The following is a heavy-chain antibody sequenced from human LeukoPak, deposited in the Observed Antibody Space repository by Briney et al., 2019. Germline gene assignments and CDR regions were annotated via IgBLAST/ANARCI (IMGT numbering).Heavy chain of an antibody. J-gene: IGHJ4*02. V-gene: IGHV3-30*03. CDR2: ITYDGYYK. CDR3: ASDYGGNY. Sequence: GGSLRLSCAASGFTFTSYGMHWVRPAPGKGLEWVALITYDGYYKYYSDSVKGRFTISRDNAKNSLYLQMNSLTVEDTAVYYCASDYGGNYGGQGTLVTASS. D-gene: IGHD4-23*01. CDR1: GFTFTSYG.